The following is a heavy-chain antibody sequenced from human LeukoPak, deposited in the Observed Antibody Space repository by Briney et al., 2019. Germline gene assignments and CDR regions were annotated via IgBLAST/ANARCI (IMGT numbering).Heavy chain of an antibody. CDR2: ISCSSSTI. V-gene: IGHV3-48*04. J-gene: IGHJ5*02. Sequence: GGSLRPSGAASGSTFTSYRTNWVRQAPGKGRECVSYISCSSSTIYYADSVKGRFTISRDNAKNSLYLQMNSLRAEDTAVYYCARDGGSGSHNWFDPWGQGTLVTVSS. CDR3: ARDGGSGSHNWFDP. D-gene: IGHD3-10*01. CDR1: GSTFTSYR.